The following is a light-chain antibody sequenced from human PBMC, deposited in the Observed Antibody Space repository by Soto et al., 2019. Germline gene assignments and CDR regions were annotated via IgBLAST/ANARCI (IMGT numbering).Light chain of an antibody. J-gene: IGKJ1*01. CDR3: EHYNSYTEA. Sequence: DIQMTQSPSTLSGSVGDRVTITCRASQTISSWLAWYQQKPGKAPKLLIYKASTLKSGVPSRFSGSRSVTEFTLAISSLQPDDFATSYCEHYNSYTEAFGQGTKVELK. CDR1: QTISSW. V-gene: IGKV1-5*03. CDR2: KAS.